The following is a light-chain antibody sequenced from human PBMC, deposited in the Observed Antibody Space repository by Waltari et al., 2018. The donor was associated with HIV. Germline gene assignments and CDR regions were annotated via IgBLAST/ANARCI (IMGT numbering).Light chain of an antibody. Sequence: QSALTQPASVSGSPGQSITISCTGPSSDVGHYNYVSWYQQHPDKAPKLIIYDVSTRPSGISDRFSGSKSGNTASLTISGLQNDDEADYFCSSYTGSSTLGVFGTGTRVTVL. CDR2: DVS. V-gene: IGLV2-14*03. CDR3: SSYTGSSTLGV. J-gene: IGLJ1*01. CDR1: SSDVGHYNY.